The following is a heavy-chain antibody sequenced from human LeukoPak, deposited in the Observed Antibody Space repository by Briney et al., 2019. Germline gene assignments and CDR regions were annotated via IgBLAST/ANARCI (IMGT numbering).Heavy chain of an antibody. J-gene: IGHJ5*02. V-gene: IGHV4-4*02. CDR1: GGSISSSNW. Sequence: SETLSLTCAVSGGSISSSNWWSWVRQPPGKGLEWTGEIYHSGSTNYNPSLKSRVTISVDESKNQFSLKLSSVTAADTAVYYCARVPYDSSAWFDPWGQGTLVTVSS. CDR2: IYHSGST. D-gene: IGHD3-22*01. CDR3: ARVPYDSSAWFDP.